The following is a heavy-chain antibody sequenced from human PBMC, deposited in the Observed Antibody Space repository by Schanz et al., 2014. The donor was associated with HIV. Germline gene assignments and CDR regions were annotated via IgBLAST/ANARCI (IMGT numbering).Heavy chain of an antibody. D-gene: IGHD3-10*01. CDR2: ISYDGSNK. CDR3: AREDGWFGDIYYFGLDV. Sequence: VQLVESGGGVVQPGMSLTLSCAASGFTFSNFGMHWVRQAPGKGLEWVALISYDGSNKYYSDSVKGRFTISRDNSRNTLYLEMNTLRAEDTAVYYCAREDGWFGDIYYFGLDVWGRGTTVTVSS. CDR1: GFTFSNFG. J-gene: IGHJ6*02. V-gene: IGHV3-30*03.